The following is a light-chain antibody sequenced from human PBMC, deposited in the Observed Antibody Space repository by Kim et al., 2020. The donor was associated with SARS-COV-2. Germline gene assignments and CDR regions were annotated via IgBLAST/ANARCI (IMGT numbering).Light chain of an antibody. Sequence: PGDSITTPCTRTASDIGTYNLVSWYQQDPGKAPKLIIYEVKKRPSGVSDRFSGSKSGTTASLTISGLQPEDEADYYCASYTHSRVIFGGGTQLTVL. CDR2: EVK. J-gene: IGLJ2*01. CDR1: ASDIGTYNL. CDR3: ASYTHSRVI. V-gene: IGLV2-23*02.